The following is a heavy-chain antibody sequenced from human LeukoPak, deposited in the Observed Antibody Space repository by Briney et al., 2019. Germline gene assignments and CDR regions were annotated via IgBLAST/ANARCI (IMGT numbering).Heavy chain of an antibody. CDR2: IYHSGTT. CDR1: VYSISSDY. D-gene: IGHD5-24*01. V-gene: IGHV4-59*08. J-gene: IGHJ4*02. Sequence: SETLSLTCGVSVYSISSDYWPWLRQPPGKGLEWIGAIYHSGTTKYTPSLKSRVTISVDTSKNQFSLKLTSVTAADTAVYYCARATARVHLYGDTFDYWGQGTLVAVSS. CDR3: ARATARVHLYGDTFDY.